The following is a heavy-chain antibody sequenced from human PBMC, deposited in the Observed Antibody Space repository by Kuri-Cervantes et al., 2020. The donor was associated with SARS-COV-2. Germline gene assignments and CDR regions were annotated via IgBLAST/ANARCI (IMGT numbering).Heavy chain of an antibody. CDR2: INHSGST. CDR3: ARGLRYCSGGSCPSGGYYYYGMDV. V-gene: IGHV4-34*01. Sequence: SETLSLTCAVYGGSFSGYYWSWIRQPPGKGLEWIGEINHSGSTNYNPSLKSRVTISVATSKNQFSLKLSSVTAADTAVYYCARGLRYCSGGSCPSGGYYYYGMDVWGQGTTVTVSS. CDR1: GGSFSGYY. J-gene: IGHJ6*02. D-gene: IGHD2-15*01.